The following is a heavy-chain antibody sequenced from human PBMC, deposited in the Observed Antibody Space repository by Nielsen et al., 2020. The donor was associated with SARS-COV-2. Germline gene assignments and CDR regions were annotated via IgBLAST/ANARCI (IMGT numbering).Heavy chain of an antibody. CDR2: ISGSGSYI. CDR3: ARVDINWFDP. V-gene: IGHV3-21*04. J-gene: IGHJ5*02. Sequence: WIRQPPGKGLEWVSCISGSGSYIYYADSVKGRFTISRDNAKNSLSLQMNSLRAEDTAVYYCARVDINWFDPWGQGTLVTVSS. D-gene: IGHD3/OR15-3a*01.